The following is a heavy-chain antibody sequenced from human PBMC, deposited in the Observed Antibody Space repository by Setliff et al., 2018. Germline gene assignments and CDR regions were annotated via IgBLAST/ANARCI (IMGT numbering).Heavy chain of an antibody. V-gene: IGHV4-4*08. J-gene: IGHJ5*02. CDR3: ARAHIKNWFDP. CDR1: GGSFSGYY. Sequence: SETLSLTCAVYGGSFSGYYWTWIRQPPGKGLEWIGRIYTSGSTNYNPSLKSRVTISVDTSKNQFSLKLSSVTAADTAVYYCARAHIKNWFDPWGQGTLVTVSS. CDR2: IYTSGST.